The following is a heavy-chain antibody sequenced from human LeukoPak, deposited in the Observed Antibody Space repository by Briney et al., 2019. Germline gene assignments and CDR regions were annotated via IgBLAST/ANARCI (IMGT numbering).Heavy chain of an antibody. Sequence: GGSLRLSCAPSGFTFRTYNIHWVRQVTGEGRKWVSALDNDVGTYYPGAVKGCFTISRENTKNSLYLQMNSLRDGDTAVYYCIRESNYYDSSTSPGYFDLWGRGTLVTVSS. CDR3: IRESNYYDSSTSPGYFDL. D-gene: IGHD3-22*01. CDR1: GFTFRTYN. V-gene: IGHV3-13*04. J-gene: IGHJ2*01. CDR2: LDNDVGT.